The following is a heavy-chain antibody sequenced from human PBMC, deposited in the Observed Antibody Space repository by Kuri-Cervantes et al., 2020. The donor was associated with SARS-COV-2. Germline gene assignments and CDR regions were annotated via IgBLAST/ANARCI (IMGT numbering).Heavy chain of an antibody. V-gene: IGHV3-21*04. CDR1: GFTFSSYS. Sequence: GESLKISCAASGFTFSSYSMNWVRQAPGKGLEWVSSISSSSSYIYYADSVKGRFTISRDNSKNTLYLQMNSLRAEDTAVYYCAKGAAEGGSGWLFDYWGQGTLVTVSS. CDR2: ISSSSSYI. J-gene: IGHJ4*02. CDR3: AKGAAEGGSGWLFDY. D-gene: IGHD6-19*01.